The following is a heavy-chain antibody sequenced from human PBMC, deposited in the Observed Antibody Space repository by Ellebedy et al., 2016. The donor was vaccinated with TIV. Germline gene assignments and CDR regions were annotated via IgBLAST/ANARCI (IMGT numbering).Heavy chain of an antibody. CDR2: TYYRSKWYN. V-gene: IGHV6-1*01. CDR3: ARAAISSSSWYDY. D-gene: IGHD6-13*01. Sequence: SQTLSLTXXISGDSVSSNSAAWNWIRQSPSRGLEWLGRTYYRSKWYNDYAVSVKSRITINPDTSKNQFSLQLNSVTPEDTAVYYCARAAISSSSWYDYWGQGTLVTVSS. CDR1: GDSVSSNSAA. J-gene: IGHJ4*02.